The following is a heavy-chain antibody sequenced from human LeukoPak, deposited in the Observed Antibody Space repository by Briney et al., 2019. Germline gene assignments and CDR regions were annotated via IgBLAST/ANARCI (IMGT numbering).Heavy chain of an antibody. CDR3: ARARGAVAIDY. CDR1: GGSFSGYY. J-gene: IGHJ4*02. V-gene: IGHV4-34*01. D-gene: IGHD6-19*01. CDR2: IYHSGST. Sequence: SETLSLTCAVYGGSFSGYYWTWIRQPPGKGLEWIGEIYHSGSTNYNPSLKSRVTISVDTSKNQFSLKLTSVTAADTAVYYCARARGAVAIDYWGQGTLVTVSS.